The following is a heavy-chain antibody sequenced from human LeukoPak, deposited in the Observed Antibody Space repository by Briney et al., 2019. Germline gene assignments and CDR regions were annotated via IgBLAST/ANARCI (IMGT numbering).Heavy chain of an antibody. V-gene: IGHV3-30*18. Sequence: GGSLRLSCVASGFAFSSYGMHWVRQAPGKGLQWVAVISYDGSNKYYADSVKGRFTISRDNTKNTLYLQMNSLRAEDTAVYYCAKGYCGGTSCYRDYWGQGTLVTVSS. CDR1: GFAFSSYG. CDR2: ISYDGSNK. J-gene: IGHJ4*02. CDR3: AKGYCGGTSCYRDY. D-gene: IGHD2-2*02.